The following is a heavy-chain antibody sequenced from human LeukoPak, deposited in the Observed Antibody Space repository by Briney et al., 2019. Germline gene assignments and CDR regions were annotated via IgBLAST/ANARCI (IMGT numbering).Heavy chain of an antibody. J-gene: IGHJ1*01. CDR3: ATVGDYGYLLVGYFQH. D-gene: IGHD4-17*01. Sequence: ASVKVSCKASGYTFTGYYIHLVRQAPGQGLEWMGWINPNSGGTNTAQKFQGRVTMTRDTSLSPAYMELSRLRSDDTAVYYCATVGDYGYLLVGYFQHWGQGTLVTVSS. CDR1: GYTFTGYY. V-gene: IGHV1-2*02. CDR2: INPNSGGT.